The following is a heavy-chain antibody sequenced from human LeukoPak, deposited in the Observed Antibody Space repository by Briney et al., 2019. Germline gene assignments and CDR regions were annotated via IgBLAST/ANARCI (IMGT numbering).Heavy chain of an antibody. CDR3: ARGDYRYSGSYLYYFDY. CDR2: TYYRSKWYN. J-gene: IGHJ4*02. D-gene: IGHD1-26*01. V-gene: IGHV6-1*01. CDR1: GDSVSSNSAA. Sequence: SQTLSLTCAISGDSVSSNSAAWNWIRQSPSRGLEWQGRTYYRSKWYNDYAVSVKSRITINPDTSKNQFSLQLDSVTPEDTAVYYCARGDYRYSGSYLYYFDYWGQGTLVTVSS.